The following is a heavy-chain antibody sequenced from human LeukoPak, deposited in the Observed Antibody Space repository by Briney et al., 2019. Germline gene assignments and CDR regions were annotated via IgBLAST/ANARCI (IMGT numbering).Heavy chain of an antibody. Sequence: GGSLRLSCAAFRFTFSGSWMTWVRQAPGKGPEWVANINQDGGVKGYLDSVQGRFTISRDNAKNSLYLQMNSLRAEDTAIYFCARDRAYTTFDYWGQGTLVTVSS. CDR3: ARDRAYTTFDY. D-gene: IGHD2-2*02. CDR1: RFTFSGSW. J-gene: IGHJ4*02. CDR2: INQDGGVK. V-gene: IGHV3-7*01.